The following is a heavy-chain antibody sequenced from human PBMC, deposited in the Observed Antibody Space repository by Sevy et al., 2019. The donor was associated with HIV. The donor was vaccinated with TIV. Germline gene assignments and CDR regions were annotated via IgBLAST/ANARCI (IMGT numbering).Heavy chain of an antibody. CDR3: ARETLEMAKTPRAFDI. Sequence: GGSLRLSCAASGFTFSDYYMSWIRQAPGKGLEWVSYISSSSSYTNYADPVKGRFTISRDNAKNTMYLQMNSLRAEDTAVYYCARETLEMAKTPRAFDIWGQGTMVTVSS. D-gene: IGHD5-12*01. V-gene: IGHV3-11*06. CDR1: GFTFSDYY. J-gene: IGHJ3*02. CDR2: ISSSSSYT.